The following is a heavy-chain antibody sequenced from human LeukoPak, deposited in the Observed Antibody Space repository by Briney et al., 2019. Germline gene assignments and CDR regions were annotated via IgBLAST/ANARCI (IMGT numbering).Heavy chain of an antibody. Sequence: GGSLRLSCAASGFTFSNNDMSWVRQAPGKGLEWVSAISGSGDNTNYGDSVKGRFTISRDNAKNRLFLQMNSLRVEDTAIYYCARRGGYFGGFDYWGQGTLVSVPS. CDR3: ARRGGYFGGFDY. CDR2: ISGSGDNT. D-gene: IGHD1-26*01. CDR1: GFTFSNND. V-gene: IGHV3-23*01. J-gene: IGHJ4*02.